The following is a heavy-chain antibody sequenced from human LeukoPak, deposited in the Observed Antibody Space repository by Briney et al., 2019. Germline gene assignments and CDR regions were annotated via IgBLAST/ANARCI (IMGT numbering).Heavy chain of an antibody. Sequence: GGSLRLSCTASGFTFGDYAMSWVRQAPRRGLEWVSLITAGGVITHYTDSVKGRFTISRDNSKNTLYLQMNSVRAEDTAVYYCAKGKINHDGAVEIWGQGTTVTVSS. D-gene: IGHD1-14*01. CDR3: AKGKINHDGAVEI. CDR1: GFTFGDYA. V-gene: IGHV3-23*01. J-gene: IGHJ3*02. CDR2: ITAGGVIT.